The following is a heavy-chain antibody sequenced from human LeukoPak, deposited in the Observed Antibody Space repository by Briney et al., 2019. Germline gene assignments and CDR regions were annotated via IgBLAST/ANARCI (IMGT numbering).Heavy chain of an antibody. D-gene: IGHD3-10*01. CDR3: ARGDAVWCGEFSN. V-gene: IGHV3-13*01. CDR2: IHNAGDT. J-gene: IGHJ4*02. CDR1: GFTFSSYD. Sequence: PGGALRLSCAASGFTFSSYDMHWVRQAPGKGREGVSGIHNAGDTYYPGPVMGRFTISRDNTKNPLFLLLTSLRAGDTAVYYVARGDAVWCGEFSNWGQGTLVAVAS.